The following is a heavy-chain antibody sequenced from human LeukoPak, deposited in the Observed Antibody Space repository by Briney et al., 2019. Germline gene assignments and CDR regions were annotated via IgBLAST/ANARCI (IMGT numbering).Heavy chain of an antibody. J-gene: IGHJ4*02. CDR3: ARVGIAAAAPDY. D-gene: IGHD6-13*01. V-gene: IGHV1-69*05. CDR1: GGTFSSYA. CDR2: IIPIFGTA. Sequence: GASVKVSCKASGGTFSSYAISWVRQAPGQGLEWMGGIIPIFGTANYAQKFQGRVTITTDESTSTAYMELSSLRSEDTAVYYCARVGIAAAAPDYRGQGTLVTVSS.